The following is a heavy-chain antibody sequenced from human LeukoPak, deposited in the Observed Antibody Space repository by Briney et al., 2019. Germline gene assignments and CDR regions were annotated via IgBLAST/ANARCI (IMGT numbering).Heavy chain of an antibody. D-gene: IGHD1-20*01. CDR1: SVSIRSNY. V-gene: IGHV4-59*01. J-gene: IGHJ3*01. CDR3: ARGTYNTSPPDL. Sequence: SETLSLTCSVSSVSIRSNYWSWVRQPPGKGLESIGYIYYTGISKYNPSLKSRVTILIDTSRNQFSLKLSSVTAADTAIYYCARGTYNTSPPDLWGQGTMVTVSS. CDR2: IYYTGIS.